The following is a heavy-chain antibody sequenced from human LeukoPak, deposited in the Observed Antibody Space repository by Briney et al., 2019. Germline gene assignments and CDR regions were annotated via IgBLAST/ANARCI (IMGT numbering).Heavy chain of an antibody. CDR1: GGSISSYY. J-gene: IGHJ3*02. Sequence: SETLSLTCTVSGGSISSYYWSWIRQPPGKGLEWIGYIYYSGSTNYNPSLKSRVTISVDTSKNQFSLKLSSVTAADTAVYYCARHVEWNYALDIWGQGTMVTVSS. D-gene: IGHD1-7*01. V-gene: IGHV4-59*08. CDR2: IYYSGST. CDR3: ARHVEWNYALDI.